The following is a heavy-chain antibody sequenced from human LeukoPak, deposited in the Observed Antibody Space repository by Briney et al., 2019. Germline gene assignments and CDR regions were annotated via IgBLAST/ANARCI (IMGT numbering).Heavy chain of an antibody. CDR2: TYYTSKWNT. D-gene: IGHD6-25*01. V-gene: IGHV6-1*01. CDR1: GXSVSTSGFA. CDR3: ARGRASAFDV. Sequence: LRLSCAISGXSVSTSGFAWNWVRQSPSRGLEWLGRTYYTSKWNTDYAVSVKSRIVVNPDTSKNQFSLQLNSVTSEDTAVYYCARGRASAFDVWGQGTLVTVSS. J-gene: IGHJ3*01.